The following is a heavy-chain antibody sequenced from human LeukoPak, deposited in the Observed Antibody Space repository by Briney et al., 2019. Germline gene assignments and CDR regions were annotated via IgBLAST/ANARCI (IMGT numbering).Heavy chain of an antibody. CDR3: AREWMVPDWFDP. D-gene: IGHD6-19*01. J-gene: IGHJ5*02. CDR1: GGSISSYY. Sequence: SETLSLTCTVSGGSISSYYWSWIRQPPGKGLEWIGYIYYSGSNNYNPSLKSRVTISVDTSKNQFSLKLSSVTAADTAVYYCAREWMVPDWFDPWGQGTLVTVSS. V-gene: IGHV4-59*01. CDR2: IYYSGSN.